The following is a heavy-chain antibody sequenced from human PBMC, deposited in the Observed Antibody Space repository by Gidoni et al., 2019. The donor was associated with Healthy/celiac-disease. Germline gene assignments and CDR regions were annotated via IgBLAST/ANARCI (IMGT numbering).Heavy chain of an antibody. Sequence: EVQLLESGGGLVQPGGSLRLSCAASGFTFSSYAMSWFRQAPGKGLEWVSAISGSGGSTYYADSVKGRFTISRDNSKNTLYLQMNSLRAEDTAVYYCAKIDHEPARDLYCSSTSCYIFDYWGQGTLVTVSS. D-gene: IGHD2-2*02. J-gene: IGHJ4*02. CDR3: AKIDHEPARDLYCSSTSCYIFDY. V-gene: IGHV3-23*01. CDR2: ISGSGGST. CDR1: GFTFSSYA.